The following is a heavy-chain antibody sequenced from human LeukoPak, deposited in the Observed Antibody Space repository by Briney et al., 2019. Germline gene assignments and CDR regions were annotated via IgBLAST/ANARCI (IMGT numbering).Heavy chain of an antibody. CDR3: AGFTYYDILTGHDAFDI. D-gene: IGHD3-9*01. V-gene: IGHV4-34*01. J-gene: IGHJ3*02. CDR2: INHSGST. CDR1: GGSFSGYY. Sequence: SETPSLTCAVYGGSFSGYYWSWIRQPPGKGLEWIGEINHSGSTNYNPSLKSRVTISVDTSKNQFSLKLSSVTAADTAVYYCAGFTYYDILTGHDAFDIWGQGTMVTVSS.